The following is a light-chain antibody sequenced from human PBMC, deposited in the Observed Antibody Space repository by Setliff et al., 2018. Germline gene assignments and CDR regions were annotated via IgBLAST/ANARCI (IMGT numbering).Light chain of an antibody. CDR1: TSGFS. CDR2: TNN. J-gene: IGLJ1*01. CDR3: QSYAGGLGGYV. Sequence: QSVLTQPPSVSGAPGQTVSISCTGSTSGFSVHWCQQLPGVAPKLIIWTNNIRSSGVPDRFSGSKSGTSASLVITGLQPEDEADYYCQSYAGGLGGYVFGGGTKVTVL. V-gene: IGLV1-40*01.